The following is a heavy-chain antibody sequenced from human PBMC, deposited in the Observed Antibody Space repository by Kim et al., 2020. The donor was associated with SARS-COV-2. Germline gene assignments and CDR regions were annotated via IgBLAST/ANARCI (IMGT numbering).Heavy chain of an antibody. J-gene: IGHJ4*02. D-gene: IGHD4-17*01. V-gene: IGHV1-2*05. Sequence: YAQKFQGRVTMTRDTSISTAYMELSRLRSDDTVVYYCARELTYGDYDFDYWGQGTLVTVSS. CDR3: ARELTYGDYDFDY.